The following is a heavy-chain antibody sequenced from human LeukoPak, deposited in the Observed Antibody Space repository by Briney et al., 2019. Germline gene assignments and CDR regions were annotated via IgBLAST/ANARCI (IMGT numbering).Heavy chain of an antibody. Sequence: GGSLRLSCAASGFTFSSYAMHWVRQAPGKGLEWVAVISYDGSNKYYADSVKGRFTISRDNSKNTLYLQTNSLRAEDTAVYYCAKVRAYGGNPYDALDIWGQGTMVTVSS. V-gene: IGHV3-30-3*01. CDR2: ISYDGSNK. CDR3: AKVRAYGGNPYDALDI. D-gene: IGHD4-23*01. J-gene: IGHJ3*02. CDR1: GFTFSSYA.